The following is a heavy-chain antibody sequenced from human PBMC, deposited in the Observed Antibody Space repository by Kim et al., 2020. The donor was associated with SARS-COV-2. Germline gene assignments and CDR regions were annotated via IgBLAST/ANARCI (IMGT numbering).Heavy chain of an antibody. Sequence: SETLSLTCLVSGGSISNHYWSWIRQPPGRGLEWLGYMYSSGAKNYHPSLKSRVTMSLDTSKNQFSLKLTSVTPEDTAVYYCARGLLGIPAALDYWGQG. V-gene: IGHV4-4*09. D-gene: IGHD2-2*01. J-gene: IGHJ4*02. CDR3: ARGLLGIPAALDY. CDR1: GGSISNHY. CDR2: MYSSGAK.